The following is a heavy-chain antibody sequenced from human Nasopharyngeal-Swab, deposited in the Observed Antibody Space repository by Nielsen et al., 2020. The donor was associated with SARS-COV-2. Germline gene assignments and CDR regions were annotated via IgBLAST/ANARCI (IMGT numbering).Heavy chain of an antibody. V-gene: IGHV3-74*01. CDR1: GFIFSSYW. CDR2: IKSDGSST. Sequence: GGSLRLSRAASGFIFSSYWMHWVRQAPGKGLVWVSRIKSDGSSTSYADSVKGRFTISRDNAKNTLFLQMNSLRAEDTAVYYCAREPIAAAGPGMDVWGQGTTVTVSS. J-gene: IGHJ6*02. CDR3: AREPIAAAGPGMDV. D-gene: IGHD6-13*01.